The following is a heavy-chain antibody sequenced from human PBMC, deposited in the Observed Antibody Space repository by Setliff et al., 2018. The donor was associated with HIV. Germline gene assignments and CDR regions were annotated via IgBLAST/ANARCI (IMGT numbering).Heavy chain of an antibody. V-gene: IGHV4-30-4*08. CDR1: GGSISSGDYY. Sequence: SETLSLTCTVSGGSISSGDYYWSWIRQPPGKGLEWIGYIYHTGITYYNPSLKSRVTISVDTSKNQFSLKLTSMTAADTAVYYCALRRYSAWARFDSWGQGTLVTVSS. CDR2: IYHTGIT. CDR3: ALRRYSAWARFDS. J-gene: IGHJ4*02. D-gene: IGHD2-21*01.